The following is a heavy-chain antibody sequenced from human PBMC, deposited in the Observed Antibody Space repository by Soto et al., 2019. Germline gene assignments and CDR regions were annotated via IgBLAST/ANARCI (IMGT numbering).Heavy chain of an antibody. J-gene: IGHJ4*02. CDR2: IDLTGRT. Sequence: QVQLQEMGPGLVKPSQTLTITCTVSGGSVNSAYWSWIRQLPGKGLDRMGNIDLTGRTFYNTSVTSRVAISVDTSKPLFSLKMRSVPAADTAVYYCARTDAYNSSFFDSWGQGTVVTVSS. CDR1: GGSVNSAY. D-gene: IGHD6-6*01. V-gene: IGHV4-30-4*08. CDR3: ARTDAYNSSFFDS.